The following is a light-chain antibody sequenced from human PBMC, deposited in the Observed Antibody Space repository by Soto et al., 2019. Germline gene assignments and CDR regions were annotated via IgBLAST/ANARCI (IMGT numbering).Light chain of an antibody. CDR2: WAS. CDR1: QSIFYSPSDRNY. J-gene: IGKJ4*01. Sequence: DIEMTPSPDSLAVSLGERATVNCKSSQSIFYSPSDRNYLAWYQQKPGQPPKLPINWASTRASGVPDRFSGSGSGTDYTLTISSLQAEDAAVYYCQQYYTTPLTFGGGTKVEIK. CDR3: QQYYTTPLT. V-gene: IGKV4-1*01.